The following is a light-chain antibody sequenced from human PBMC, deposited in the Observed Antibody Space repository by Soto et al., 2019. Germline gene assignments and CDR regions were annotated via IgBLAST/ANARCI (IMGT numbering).Light chain of an antibody. J-gene: IGKJ1*01. Sequence: IRMTQSPSTLSGSVGDRVTITCRGSQTISSWLAWYQQKPGKAPKLLIYKASTLKSGVPSRFSGSGSGTESTLTISSMQPDDLANYYCQHYNSYSEAFGQGTKVDIK. CDR2: KAS. V-gene: IGKV1-5*03. CDR1: QTISSW. CDR3: QHYNSYSEA.